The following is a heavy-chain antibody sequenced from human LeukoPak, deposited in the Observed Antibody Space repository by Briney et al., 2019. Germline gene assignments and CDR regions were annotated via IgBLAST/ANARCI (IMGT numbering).Heavy chain of an antibody. D-gene: IGHD2-15*01. CDR2: IYHSGST. J-gene: IGHJ6*04. CDR3: ARDHIVVANYYFYYYGMDV. CDR1: RYSISSGYY. Sequence: SETLSLTCAVSRYSISSGYYWSWIRQPPGKGLEWIGSIYHSGSTYYNPSLKSRVTISVDTSKNQFSLKLSSVTAADTAVYYCARDHIVVANYYFYYYGMDVWGKGTTVTVPS. V-gene: IGHV4-38-2*02.